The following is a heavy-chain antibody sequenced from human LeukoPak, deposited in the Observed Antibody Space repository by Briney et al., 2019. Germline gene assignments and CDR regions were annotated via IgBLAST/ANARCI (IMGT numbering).Heavy chain of an antibody. Sequence: GASVKVSCKASGGTFSSYAISWVRQAPGQGLEWMGRIIPILGIADYAQRFQGRVTISADKFTSTAYMELSSLRSEDRAVYYCAAMVRGPLTRYFHHWGQGTLVTVSS. V-gene: IGHV1-69*04. CDR3: AAMVRGPLTRYFHH. D-gene: IGHD3-10*01. CDR1: GGTFSSYA. J-gene: IGHJ1*01. CDR2: IIPILGIA.